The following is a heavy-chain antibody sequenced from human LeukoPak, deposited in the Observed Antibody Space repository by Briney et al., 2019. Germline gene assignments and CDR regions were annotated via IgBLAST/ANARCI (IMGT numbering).Heavy chain of an antibody. CDR2: IVVGSGST. CDR1: GFTFTSSA. V-gene: IGHV1-58*01. J-gene: IGHJ3*02. D-gene: IGHD2-2*02. Sequence: GTSVKVSCKASGFTFTSSAVQWVRQARGQRLEWIGWIVVGSGSTNYAQKFQERVTITRDMSTSTAYMELSSLRSEDTAVYYCAATPERYCSSTSCYTFDIWGQGTMVTVSS. CDR3: AATPERYCSSTSCYTFDI.